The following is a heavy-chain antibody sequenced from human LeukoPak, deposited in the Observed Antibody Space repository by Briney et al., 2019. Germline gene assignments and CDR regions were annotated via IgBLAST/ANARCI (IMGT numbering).Heavy chain of an antibody. CDR2: IKQDGSDK. D-gene: IGHD3-10*01. V-gene: IGHV3-7*05. CDR1: GFSFSNLW. CDR3: AREGTFRLDY. J-gene: IGHJ4*02. Sequence: GGSLRLSCAASGFSFSNLWMTWVRQAPGKGLEWVANIKQDGSDKNHVDSVKGRFTISRDNAKNTLYLQMNSLRAEDTALYYCAREGTFRLDYWGQGTLVSVSS.